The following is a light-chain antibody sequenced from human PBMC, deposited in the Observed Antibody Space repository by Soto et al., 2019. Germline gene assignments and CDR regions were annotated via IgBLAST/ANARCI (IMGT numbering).Light chain of an antibody. CDR1: WSISDW. CDR3: LQYSSHSWT. V-gene: IGKV1-5*01. Sequence: DIQITQSPSTLSASVGDRVTITCRASWSISDWLAWYQQKPGKAPELLIFDASSLKSGVPSRFSGSGSGTEFTLTISRLQPDDVATYYCLQYSSHSWTFGQGTMVDVK. CDR2: DAS. J-gene: IGKJ1*01.